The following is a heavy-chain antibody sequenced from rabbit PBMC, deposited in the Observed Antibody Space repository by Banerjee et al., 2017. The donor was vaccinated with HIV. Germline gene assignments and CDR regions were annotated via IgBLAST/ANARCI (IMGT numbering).Heavy chain of an antibody. Sequence: QEQLEESGGDLVKPEGSLTLTCTAPGFDFSSNAMCWVRQAPGKGPEWIACIYTGDGSTYYASWAKGRFTISSDNAQNTVDLQMNSLTAADTATYFCAREGAGYGVYGENILWGQGTLVTVS. D-gene: IGHD2-1*01. CDR1: GFDFSSNA. CDR3: AREGAGYGVYGENIL. CDR2: IYTGDGST. J-gene: IGHJ3*01. V-gene: IGHV1S47*01.